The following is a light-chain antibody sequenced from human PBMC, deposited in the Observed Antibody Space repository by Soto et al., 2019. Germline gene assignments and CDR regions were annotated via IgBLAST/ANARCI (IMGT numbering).Light chain of an antibody. CDR1: QSVSSL. CDR2: DAS. J-gene: IGKJ4*01. Sequence: EIVLTQSPATLSLSPGERPTLSCRASQSVSSLLAWYQQKSGQPPRLLVSDASKRATGVPARFSGSGSGTDFTLIISSLEPEDFAIYYCQQRSNWPLTFGAGTKVEIK. CDR3: QQRSNWPLT. V-gene: IGKV3-11*01.